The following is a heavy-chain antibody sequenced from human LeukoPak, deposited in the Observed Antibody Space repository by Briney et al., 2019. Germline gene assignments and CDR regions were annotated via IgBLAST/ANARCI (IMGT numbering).Heavy chain of an antibody. Sequence: GGSLRLSCAASGFTFSSYWMSWVRQAPGKGLEWVANIKQDGSEKNYVDSVKGRFTISRDNAKNSLYLQMNSLRAEDTAVYYCARVKSGYSYGPHYYYYYYMDVWGKGTTVTVSS. V-gene: IGHV3-7*04. J-gene: IGHJ6*03. D-gene: IGHD5-18*01. CDR2: IKQDGSEK. CDR1: GFTFSSYW. CDR3: ARVKSGYSYGPHYYYYYYMDV.